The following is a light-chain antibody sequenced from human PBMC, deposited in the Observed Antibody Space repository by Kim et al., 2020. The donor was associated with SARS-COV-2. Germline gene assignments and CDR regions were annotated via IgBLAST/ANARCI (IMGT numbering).Light chain of an antibody. Sequence: EIAMTQSPATLSVSPGERATLSCRASQNVNSDLVWYQQKPGQAPRLLIYGASARATGIPDRFSGSGSGTEFTLTIRSLQPEDFAIYYCQQYNNWPRTFGGGTKVDI. CDR3: QQYNNWPRT. J-gene: IGKJ4*01. CDR1: QNVNSD. V-gene: IGKV3-15*01. CDR2: GAS.